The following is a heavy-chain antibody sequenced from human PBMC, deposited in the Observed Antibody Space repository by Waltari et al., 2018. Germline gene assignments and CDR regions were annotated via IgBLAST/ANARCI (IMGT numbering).Heavy chain of an antibody. D-gene: IGHD3-16*01. Sequence: EVQLVETGGALIHPGGSLRLSCAASEFIVRNNYMAWVRQAPGKGREWVSVIYDGGGSDSADSVRGRFPISRDNSKNTLYLEMNALRPDDTAVYYCATLGAYLGAFEVWGRGTMVTVSS. J-gene: IGHJ3*01. CDR2: IYDGGGS. CDR1: EFIVRNNY. V-gene: IGHV3-53*02. CDR3: ATLGAYLGAFEV.